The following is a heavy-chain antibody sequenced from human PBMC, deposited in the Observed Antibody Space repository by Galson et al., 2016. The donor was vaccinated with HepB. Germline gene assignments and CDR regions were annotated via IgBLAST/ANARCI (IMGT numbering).Heavy chain of an antibody. CDR1: GFTFSGYS. J-gene: IGHJ3*01. CDR3: VFGATGAFDF. V-gene: IGHV3-21*01. Sequence: SLRLSCAAPGFTFSGYSMNWVRQAPGKGLEWASSISSSSTYIYYADSVKGRFTISRDNAKNSLSLQMNSLRADDTAVYYCVFGATGAFDFWGQGTMVTVSS. D-gene: IGHD1-26*01. CDR2: ISSSSTYI.